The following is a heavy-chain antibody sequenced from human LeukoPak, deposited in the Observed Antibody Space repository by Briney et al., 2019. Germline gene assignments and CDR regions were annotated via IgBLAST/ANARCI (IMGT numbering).Heavy chain of an antibody. CDR3: ARGRAIFGASNWFDP. D-gene: IGHD3-3*01. J-gene: IGHJ5*02. CDR1: GYTFTTYY. V-gene: IGHV1-46*01. CDR2: INPSGGST. Sequence: ASVKVSCKASGYTFTTYYMHWVRQAPGQGLEWMGIINPSGGSTSYAQKFQGRVTMTTDTSTSTAYMELRSLRSDDTAVYYCARGRAIFGASNWFDPWGQGTLVTVSS.